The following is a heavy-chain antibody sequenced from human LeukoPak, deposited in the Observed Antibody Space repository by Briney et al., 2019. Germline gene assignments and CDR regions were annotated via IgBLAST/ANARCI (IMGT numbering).Heavy chain of an antibody. J-gene: IGHJ4*02. V-gene: IGHV3-7*01. CDR2: IKQDGSDK. CDR3: ARKVDRPGSPLYFDY. D-gene: IGHD3-10*01. Sequence: GGSLRLFCAASGFTFSSYWMSWVRQAPGKGLEWVANIKQDGSDKYYVDTVKGRFTISRDNAKNSLYLQMNSLRAEDTAVYYCARKVDRPGSPLYFDYCGQGTLVTVSS. CDR1: GFTFSSYW.